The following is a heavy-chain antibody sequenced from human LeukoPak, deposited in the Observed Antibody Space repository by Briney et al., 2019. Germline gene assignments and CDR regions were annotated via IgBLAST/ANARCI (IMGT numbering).Heavy chain of an antibody. D-gene: IGHD6-19*01. J-gene: IGHJ4*02. CDR1: GYTFTGHY. V-gene: IGHV1-2*02. Sequence: ASVKVSCKASGYTFTGHYMHWVRLAPGQGLEWMGWINPNTGGTNYAQNFQGRVTMTRDTSINTAYMELSRLTYDDTAVYYCANNPTGYGSDWFLDSWGQGTLVTVSS. CDR2: INPNTGGT. CDR3: ANNPTGYGSDWFLDS.